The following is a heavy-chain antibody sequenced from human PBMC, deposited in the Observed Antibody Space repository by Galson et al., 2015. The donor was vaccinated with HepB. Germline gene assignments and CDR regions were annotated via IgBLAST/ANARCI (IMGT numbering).Heavy chain of an antibody. J-gene: IGHJ6*03. CDR2: IKQDGSEK. Sequence: SLRLSCAASGFTFSSYWMSWVRQAPGKGLEWVANIKQDGSEKYYVDSVKGRFTISRDNAKNSLYLQMSSLGAEDTAVYYCARDLYYYYMDVWGKGTTVTVSS. CDR3: ARDLYYYYMDV. V-gene: IGHV3-7*01. CDR1: GFTFSSYW.